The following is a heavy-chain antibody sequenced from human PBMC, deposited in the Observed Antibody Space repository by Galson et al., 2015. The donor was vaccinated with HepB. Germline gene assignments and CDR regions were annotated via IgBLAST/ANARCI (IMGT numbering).Heavy chain of an antibody. CDR1: GYTFTSYY. D-gene: IGHD1-14*01. J-gene: IGHJ2*01. Sequence: SCKASGYTFTSYYMHWVRQAPGQGLEWMGIINPSGGSTSYAQKFQGSVTMTRDTSTSTVYMELSSLRSEDTAVYYCARGSRKAVNHDWYFDLWGRGTLVTVSS. CDR2: INPSGGST. CDR3: ARGSRKAVNHDWYFDL. V-gene: IGHV1-46*01.